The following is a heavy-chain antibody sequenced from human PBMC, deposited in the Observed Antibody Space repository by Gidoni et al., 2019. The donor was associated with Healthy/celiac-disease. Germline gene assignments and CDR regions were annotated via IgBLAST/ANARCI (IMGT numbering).Heavy chain of an antibody. V-gene: IGHV4-39*01. CDR2: IYYSGST. CDR3: ARHRVYYDSSGYYDD. D-gene: IGHD3-22*01. J-gene: IGHJ4*02. CDR1: GSISSSSYY. Sequence: GSISSSSYYWGWIRQPPGKGLEWIGSIYYSGSTYYNPSLKSRVTISVDTSKNQFSLKLSSVTAADTAVYYCARHRVYYDSSGYYDDWGQGTLVTVSS.